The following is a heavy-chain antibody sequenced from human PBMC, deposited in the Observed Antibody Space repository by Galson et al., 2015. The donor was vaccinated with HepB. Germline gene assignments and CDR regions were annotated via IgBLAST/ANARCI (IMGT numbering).Heavy chain of an antibody. CDR1: GYIFTNYW. D-gene: IGHD6-19*01. CDR2: IDPSDSDT. Sequence: QSGAEVKKPGESLRISCEASGYIFTNYWISWVRQVPGKGLEWMGRIDPSDSDTNYSPSFQGHVIMSADKSINTAYLQWSSLKDSDTAIYYCVRCSSGWDQWYFNLWGRGTLVTVSS. CDR3: VRCSSGWDQWYFNL. V-gene: IGHV5-10-1*01. J-gene: IGHJ2*01.